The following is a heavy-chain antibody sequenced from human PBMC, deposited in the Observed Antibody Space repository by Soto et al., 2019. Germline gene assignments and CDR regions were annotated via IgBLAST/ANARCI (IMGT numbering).Heavy chain of an antibody. CDR3: ARSSTSANYFDY. CDR2: IYYSGST. V-gene: IGHV4-31*01. D-gene: IGHD2-2*01. J-gene: IGHJ4*02. CDR1: GGSISSGGYY. Sequence: QVQLQESGPGLVKPSQTLSLTCTVSGGSISSGGYYWSWIRQHPGKGLEWIGYIYYSGSTYYNPSLQRPVXLXVXXSTNQFSLKLNSVTAADTAVYYCARSSTSANYFDYWGQGTLVTVSS.